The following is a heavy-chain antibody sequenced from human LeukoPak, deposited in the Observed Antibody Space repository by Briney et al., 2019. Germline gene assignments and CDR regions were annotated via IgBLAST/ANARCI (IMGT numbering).Heavy chain of an antibody. V-gene: IGHV3-21*01. Sequence: PGGSLRLSCGASGFPFSSYSVNGVRQAPGKGLEGVLSISSSSSYIYYADSVKGRFTISRDNAKNSLHLQMNSLRAEDTAVYYCAKSYSGSYYGYFDYWGQGTLVTVSS. CDR2: ISSSSSYI. CDR3: AKSYSGSYYGYFDY. J-gene: IGHJ4*02. CDR1: GFPFSSYS. D-gene: IGHD1-26*01.